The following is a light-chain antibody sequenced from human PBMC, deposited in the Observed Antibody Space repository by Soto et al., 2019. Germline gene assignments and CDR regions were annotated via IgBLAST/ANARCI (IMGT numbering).Light chain of an antibody. CDR2: DSS. V-gene: IGKV1-6*02. J-gene: IGKJ5*01. CDR3: QHFKSFPIT. Sequence: AIQMTQSPSSLSASVGDRVTITCRASQGIRNDLGWYQQKPGKAPTLLIYDSSRLQSGVPSRFSGSRSGTDFTLTISSLQPEDFATYYCQHFKSFPITFGQGTRLEIK. CDR1: QGIRND.